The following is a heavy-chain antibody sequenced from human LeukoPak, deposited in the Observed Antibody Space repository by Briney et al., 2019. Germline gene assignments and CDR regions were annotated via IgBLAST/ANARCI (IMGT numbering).Heavy chain of an antibody. CDR3: ARDWAPYYDSSGPLVD. D-gene: IGHD3-22*01. Sequence: GGSLRLSCAASGFTFSGYSMIWVRQAPGKGLEWVSFISSSSTFIYYADSVKGRFTISRDNAKNSLYLQMNSLRAEDTAVYYCARDWAPYYDSSGPLVDWGQGTLVTVSS. J-gene: IGHJ4*02. CDR2: ISSSSTFI. V-gene: IGHV3-21*01. CDR1: GFTFSGYS.